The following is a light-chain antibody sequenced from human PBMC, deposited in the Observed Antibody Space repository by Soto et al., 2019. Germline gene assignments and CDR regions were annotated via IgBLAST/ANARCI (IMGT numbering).Light chain of an antibody. CDR3: SSFVGSTIFV. V-gene: IGLV2-8*01. CDR1: RSDVGRYNY. CDR2: EVT. J-gene: IGLJ1*01. Sequence: QSVLTQPPSASGSPGQSVTISCTGTRSDVGRYNYVSSYQLHPGKVPKLLIYEVTKRPSGIPDRFSGSKSGKTASLTVSGLQAEDEADYYSSSFVGSTIFVFGSGTKVTVL.